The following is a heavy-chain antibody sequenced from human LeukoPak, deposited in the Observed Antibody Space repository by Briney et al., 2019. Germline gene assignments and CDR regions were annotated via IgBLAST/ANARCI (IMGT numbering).Heavy chain of an antibody. J-gene: IGHJ4*02. V-gene: IGHV4-39*01. CDR1: GGSISSSSYY. D-gene: IGHD5-18*01. CDR2: IYYSGST. Sequence: SETPSLTCTVSGGSISSSSYYWGWIRQPPGKGLEWIGSIYYSGSTYYNPSLKSRVTISVDTSKNQFSLKLSSVTAADTAVYYCARRDYGYFFDYWGQGTLVTVSS. CDR3: ARRDYGYFFDY.